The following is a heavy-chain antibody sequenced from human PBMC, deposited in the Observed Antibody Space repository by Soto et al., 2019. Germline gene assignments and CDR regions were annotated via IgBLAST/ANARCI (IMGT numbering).Heavy chain of an antibody. CDR3: AKERQQLVDYYYYYGMDV. V-gene: IGHV3-30*18. D-gene: IGHD6-13*01. Sequence: PGGSLRLSCAAPGFTFSSYGMHWVRQAPGKGLEWVAVISYDGSNKYYADSVKGRFTISRDNSKNTLYLQMNSLRAEDTAVYYCAKERQQLVDYYYYYGMDVWGQGTTVTVSS. CDR2: ISYDGSNK. J-gene: IGHJ6*02. CDR1: GFTFSSYG.